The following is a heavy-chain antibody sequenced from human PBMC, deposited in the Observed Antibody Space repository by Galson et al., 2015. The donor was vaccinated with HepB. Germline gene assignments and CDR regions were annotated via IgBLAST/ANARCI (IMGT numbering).Heavy chain of an antibody. D-gene: IGHD3-10*01. CDR2: IYYSGST. CDR3: ARVVFWFGGHFDY. V-gene: IGHV4-59*01. CDR1: GGSISSYY. Sequence: ETLSLTCTVSGGSISSYYWSWIRQPPGKGLEWIGYIYYSGSTNYNPSLKSRVTISVDTSKNQFSLKLSSVTAADTAVYYCARVVFWFGGHFDYWGQGTLVTVSS. J-gene: IGHJ4*02.